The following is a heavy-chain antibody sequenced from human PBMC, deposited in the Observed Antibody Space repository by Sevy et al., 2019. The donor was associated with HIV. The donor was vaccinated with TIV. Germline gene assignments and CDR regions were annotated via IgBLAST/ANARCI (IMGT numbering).Heavy chain of an antibody. Sequence: ASVKVSCKVSGYTLTELSMHWVRQAPGKGLEWMGGFDPEDGETIYAQKFQGTVTMTEDTSTDTAYMELSSLRSEDTAVYYCATDRGYYGSGSYSPSFDYWGQGTLVTVSS. V-gene: IGHV1-24*01. CDR3: ATDRGYYGSGSYSPSFDY. D-gene: IGHD3-10*01. CDR2: FDPEDGET. CDR1: GYTLTELS. J-gene: IGHJ4*02.